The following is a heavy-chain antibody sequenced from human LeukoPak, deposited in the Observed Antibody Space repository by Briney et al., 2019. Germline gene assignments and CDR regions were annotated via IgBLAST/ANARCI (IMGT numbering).Heavy chain of an antibody. J-gene: IGHJ4*02. Sequence: EASVKVSCKASGYTFTGYYMHWVRQAPGQGLEWMGWINPNSGGTNYAQKFQGRVTMTRDTSISTAYMELSRLRSDDTAVYYCARGIAAAGTWGPYYFDYWGQGTLVTVSS. CDR3: ARGIAAAGTWGPYYFDY. V-gene: IGHV1-2*02. CDR2: INPNSGGT. CDR1: GYTFTGYY. D-gene: IGHD6-13*01.